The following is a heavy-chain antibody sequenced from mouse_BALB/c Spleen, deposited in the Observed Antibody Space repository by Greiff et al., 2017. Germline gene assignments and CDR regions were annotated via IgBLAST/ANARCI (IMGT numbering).Heavy chain of an antibody. CDR2: IYPGSGST. D-gene: IGHD2-3*01. CDR1: GYNFTSYW. V-gene: IGHV1-55*01. Sequence: VQLQQPGAELVKPGTSVKLSCKASGYNFTSYWINWVKLRPGQGLEWIGDIYPGSGSTNYNEKFKSKATLTVDTSSSTAYMQLSSLASEDSAVYYCTRDGDYWGQGTTLTVAS. CDR3: TRDGDY. J-gene: IGHJ2*01.